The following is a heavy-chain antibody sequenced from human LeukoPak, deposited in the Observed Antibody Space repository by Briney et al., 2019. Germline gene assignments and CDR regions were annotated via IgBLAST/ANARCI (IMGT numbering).Heavy chain of an antibody. V-gene: IGHV3-7*01. J-gene: IGHJ4*02. Sequence: PGGSLRLSCAASGFTFSNHWMNWVRQAPGKGLEWVANIKQDGSERYYVDSVNGGFTIYRDNAKNSLYLQMNSLRAEDTALYYCARAYDYSNTIDYWGQGTLVTVSS. CDR3: ARAYDYSNTIDY. CDR2: IKQDGSER. D-gene: IGHD4-11*01. CDR1: GFTFSNHW.